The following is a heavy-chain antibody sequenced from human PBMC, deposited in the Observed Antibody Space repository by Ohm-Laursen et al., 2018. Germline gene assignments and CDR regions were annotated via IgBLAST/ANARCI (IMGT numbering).Heavy chain of an antibody. Sequence: SDTLSLTCTVSGGSISNYYWSWIRQPPGKGLEWIGYISYSGSTNYNPSLKSRVTISRDTSKNQSSLKLSSVTAADTAVYFCARYYYDSSGYHYFDYWGQGTLVTVSS. J-gene: IGHJ4*02. CDR3: ARYYYDSSGYHYFDY. CDR2: ISYSGST. CDR1: GGSISNYY. D-gene: IGHD3-22*01. V-gene: IGHV4-59*08.